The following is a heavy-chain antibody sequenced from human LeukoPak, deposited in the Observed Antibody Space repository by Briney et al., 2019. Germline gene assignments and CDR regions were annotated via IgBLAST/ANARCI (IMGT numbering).Heavy chain of an antibody. V-gene: IGHV3-30*02. J-gene: IGHJ4*02. CDR2: IRYDGSNK. CDR3: AKDRERYYDILTGYSLPDY. Sequence: PGGSLRLSCAASGFTFSSYGMHWVRQAPGKGLEWVAFIRYDGSNKYYADSVKGRFTISRDNSKNTLYLQMNSLRAEDTAVYYCAKDRERYYDILTGYSLPDYWGQGTLVTVSS. D-gene: IGHD3-9*01. CDR1: GFTFSSYG.